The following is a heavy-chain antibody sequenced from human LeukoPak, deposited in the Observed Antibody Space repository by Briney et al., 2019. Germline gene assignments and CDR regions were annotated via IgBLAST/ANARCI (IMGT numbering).Heavy chain of an antibody. Sequence: GGSLRLSCAASGFTLSSYSMNWVRQAPGKGLEWVSSISSSSSYIYYADSVKGRFTISRDNAKNSLYLQMNSLRAEDTAVYYCARGSGYYWFDPWGQGTLVTVSS. D-gene: IGHD5-12*01. CDR2: ISSSSSYI. CDR1: GFTLSSYS. J-gene: IGHJ5*02. CDR3: ARGSGYYWFDP. V-gene: IGHV3-21*01.